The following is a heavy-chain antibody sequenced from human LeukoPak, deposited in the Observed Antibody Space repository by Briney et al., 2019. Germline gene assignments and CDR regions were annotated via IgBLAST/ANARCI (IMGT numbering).Heavy chain of an antibody. CDR1: GFTFSSYG. V-gene: IGHV3-30*03. CDR2: ISYDGSNK. Sequence: GGSLRLSCAASGFTFSSYGMHWVRQAPGKGLEWVAVISYDGSNKYYADSVKGRFTISRDNSKNTLYLQMNSLRAEDTAVYYCATEKSSIWSGDFWGRGTLVTVSS. D-gene: IGHD6-13*01. J-gene: IGHJ4*02. CDR3: ATEKSSIWSGDF.